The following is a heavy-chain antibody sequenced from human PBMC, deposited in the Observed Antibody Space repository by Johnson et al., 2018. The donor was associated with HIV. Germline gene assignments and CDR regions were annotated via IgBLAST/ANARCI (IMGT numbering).Heavy chain of an antibody. CDR2: ISYDGSNK. Sequence: QVQLVESGGGVVQPGRSLRLSCAASGFTVSSNYMSWVRQAPGKGLEWVAVISYDGSNKYYADSVKGRFTISRDNSKNTLYLQMNSLRAEDTAVYYGGRDRGGSGDSGYLGDAFEIWGQGTMVTVSS. D-gene: IGHD5-12*01. CDR1: GFTVSSNY. V-gene: IGHV3-30-3*01. CDR3: GRDRGGSGDSGYLGDAFEI. J-gene: IGHJ3*02.